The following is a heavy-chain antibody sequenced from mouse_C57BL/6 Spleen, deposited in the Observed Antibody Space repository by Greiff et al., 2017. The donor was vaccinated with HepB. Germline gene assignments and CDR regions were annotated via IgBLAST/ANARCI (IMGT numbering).Heavy chain of an antibody. CDR2: IYPGDGDT. J-gene: IGHJ2*01. V-gene: IGHV1-82*01. CDR3: ASTMVTTFLDY. D-gene: IGHD2-2*01. Sequence: QVQLQQSGPELVKPGASVKISCKASGYAFSSSWMNWVKQRPGKGLEWIGRIYPGDGDTNYNGKFKGKATLTADKSSSTAYMQLSSLTSEDSAVYFCASTMVTTFLDYWGQGTTLTVSS. CDR1: GYAFSSSW.